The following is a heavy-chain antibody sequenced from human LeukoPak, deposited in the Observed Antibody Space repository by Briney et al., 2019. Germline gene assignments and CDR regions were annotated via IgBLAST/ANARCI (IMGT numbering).Heavy chain of an antibody. D-gene: IGHD1-20*01. J-gene: IGHJ4*02. CDR2: ISGSAGNT. V-gene: IGHV3-23*01. CDR1: GFTFSSYA. Sequence: PGGSLRLSCAASGFTFSSYAMTWVRQAPGKGLEWVSVISGSAGNTHYADSVKGRFTISRDNSKNTVYLEMNSLRAEDTAVYYCAKKGYIWNDCLDYWGQGTLVTVSS. CDR3: AKKGYIWNDCLDY.